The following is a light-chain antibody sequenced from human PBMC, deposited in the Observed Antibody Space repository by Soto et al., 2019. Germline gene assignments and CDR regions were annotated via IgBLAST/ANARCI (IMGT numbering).Light chain of an antibody. CDR2: GAS. CDR1: QSVSNNY. CDR3: QQFDDSVT. J-gene: IGKJ5*01. Sequence: DIVLTQSPGTLSLSPGVRATLSCRASQSVSNNYLAWYQQKPGQAPRLLIYGASNRATGIPDRFSGSGSGTDFTLTISRLEPEDFAVYYCQQFDDSVTFGQGTRLEIK. V-gene: IGKV3-20*01.